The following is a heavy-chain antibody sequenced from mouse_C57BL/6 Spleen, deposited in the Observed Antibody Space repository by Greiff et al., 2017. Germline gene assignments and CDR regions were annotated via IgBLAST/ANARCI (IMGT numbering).Heavy chain of an antibody. J-gene: IGHJ2*01. CDR3: ARGTMVTPFDY. V-gene: IGHV1-66*01. CDR2: IYPGSGNT. Sequence: QVQLQQSGPELVKPGASVKISCKASGYSFTSYYIHWVKQRPGQGLEWIGWIYPGSGNTKYNEKFKGKATLTADTSSSTAYMQLSSLTSEDSEVYYCARGTMVTPFDYWGQGTTLTVSS. D-gene: IGHD2-2*01. CDR1: GYSFTSYY.